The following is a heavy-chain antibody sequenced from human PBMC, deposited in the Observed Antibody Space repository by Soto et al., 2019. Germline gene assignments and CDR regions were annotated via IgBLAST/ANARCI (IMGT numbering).Heavy chain of an antibody. D-gene: IGHD2-2*01. J-gene: IGHJ5*02. CDR2: ISGSGGST. Sequence: PGGSLRLSCAASGFTFSSYAMSWVRQAPGKGLEWVSAISGSGGSTYYADSVKGRFTISRDNSKNTLYLQMNSLRAEDTAVYYCARVPGYCSSTSRPAWFDTWGQGTLVTVFS. CDR1: GFTFSSYA. V-gene: IGHV3-23*01. CDR3: ARVPGYCSSTSRPAWFDT.